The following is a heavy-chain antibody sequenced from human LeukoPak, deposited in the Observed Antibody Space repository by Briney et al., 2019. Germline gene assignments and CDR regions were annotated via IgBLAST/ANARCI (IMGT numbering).Heavy chain of an antibody. Sequence: SQTLSLACDISGDSVSRNSATWRWLRQSPSRGLEWLGRTYYRSKWYNDYAVSVKIRITSNPDTSKNQFSLQLNSVTREDTAVYYCARGGAAAGELDYWGQGTLVTVSS. CDR2: TYYRSKWYN. V-gene: IGHV6-1*01. D-gene: IGHD6-13*01. CDR1: GDSVSRNSAT. CDR3: ARGGAAAGELDY. J-gene: IGHJ4*02.